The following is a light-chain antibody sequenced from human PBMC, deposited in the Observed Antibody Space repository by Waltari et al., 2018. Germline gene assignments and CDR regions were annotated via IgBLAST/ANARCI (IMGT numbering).Light chain of an antibody. CDR3: SSYAGSNKAV. CDR2: EVS. Sequence: QSALTQPPSASGSPGQSVTISCTGTSSDVGGYNYVSWYQQYPGKAPKLMIYEVSQRPSGVPVRFSGSKSGNTASLTVSGLQAEDEADYYCSSYAGSNKAVFGTGTKVTVL. CDR1: SSDVGGYNY. J-gene: IGLJ1*01. V-gene: IGLV2-8*01.